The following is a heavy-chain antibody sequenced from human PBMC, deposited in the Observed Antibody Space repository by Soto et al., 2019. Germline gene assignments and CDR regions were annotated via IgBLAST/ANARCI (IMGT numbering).Heavy chain of an antibody. J-gene: IGHJ6*02. V-gene: IGHV3-30*18. CDR2: ISHDGSDK. CDR1: GFIFSAYG. Sequence: QVQLVESGGGVVQPGRSLRLSCAASGFIFSAYGMHWVRQAPGKGLEWVAVISHDGSDKYYADSVKGRFTISRDNSKNTMYQQMESLRTEDTAGYYCAKRRVREWLLVDVWGQGTTVTVSS. CDR3: AKRRVREWLLVDV. D-gene: IGHD3-3*01.